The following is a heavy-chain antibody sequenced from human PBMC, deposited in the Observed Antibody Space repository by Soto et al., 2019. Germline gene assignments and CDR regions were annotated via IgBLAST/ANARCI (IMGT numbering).Heavy chain of an antibody. CDR2: IYYSGST. Sequence: SETMSLSWTVFGGYIRSYYWRWIRQHQGKGLEWIGYIYYSGSTYYNPSLKSRVTISVDTSKNQFSLKLSSVTAADTAVYYCARVPDYYYDSSGFDYWGQGTLVTVSS. D-gene: IGHD3-22*01. V-gene: IGHV4-59*08. CDR3: ARVPDYYYDSSGFDY. CDR1: GGYIRSYY. J-gene: IGHJ4*02.